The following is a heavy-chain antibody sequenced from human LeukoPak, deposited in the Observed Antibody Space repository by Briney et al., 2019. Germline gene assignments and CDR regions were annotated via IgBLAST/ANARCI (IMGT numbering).Heavy chain of an antibody. CDR3: AKHLIAVAGTPPPHRDY. Sequence: PGGSLRHSCAASGFTFSSYGMHWVRQAPGKGLEWVAVISYDGSNKYYADSVKGRFTISRDNSKNTLYLQMNSLRAEDTAVYYCAKHLIAVAGTPPPHRDYWGQGTLVTVSS. CDR1: GFTFSSYG. D-gene: IGHD6-19*01. V-gene: IGHV3-30*18. CDR2: ISYDGSNK. J-gene: IGHJ4*02.